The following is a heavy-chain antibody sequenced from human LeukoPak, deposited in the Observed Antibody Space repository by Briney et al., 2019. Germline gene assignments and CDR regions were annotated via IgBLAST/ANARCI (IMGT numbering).Heavy chain of an antibody. J-gene: IGHJ4*02. V-gene: IGHV3-11*01. CDR2: ISSSGSTI. CDR1: GFTFSDYY. D-gene: IGHD7-27*01. Sequence: GGSLRLSCAASGFTFSDYYMSWIRQAPGKGLEWVSYISSSGSTIYYADSVKGRFTISRDNAKNSLYLQMNSLRAEDTAVYYCAKFTGDWPPRDYFDYWGQGTLVTVSS. CDR3: AKFTGDWPPRDYFDY.